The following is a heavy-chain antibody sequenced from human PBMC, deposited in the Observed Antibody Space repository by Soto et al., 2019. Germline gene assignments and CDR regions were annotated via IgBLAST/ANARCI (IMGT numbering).Heavy chain of an antibody. J-gene: IGHJ4*02. CDR3: ARSFNDWTTYFDY. CDR2: LYTGGSA. Sequence: PGGSLRLSCAASGCSVTDHYMTWVRQAPGKGLEWVSVLYTGGSAYYGDSVKGRFTISRDSSTNTLYLQMNSLKVGDTAFYFCARSFNDWTTYFDYWSEGTLVTVSS. CDR1: GCSVTDHY. D-gene: IGHD3-9*01. V-gene: IGHV3-53*01.